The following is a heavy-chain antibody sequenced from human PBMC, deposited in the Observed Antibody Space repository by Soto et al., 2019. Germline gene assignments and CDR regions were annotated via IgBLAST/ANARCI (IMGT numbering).Heavy chain of an antibody. CDR3: ARDYDYYYMDV. V-gene: IGHV3-33*01. CDR2: IWYDGSNK. CDR1: GFTFSSYG. Sequence: GGSLRLSCAASGFTFSSYGMHWVRQAPGKGLEWVAVIWYDGSNKYYADSVKGRFTISRDNSKNTLYLQMNSLRAEDTAVYYCARDYDYYYMDVWGKGTTVTVSS. J-gene: IGHJ6*03.